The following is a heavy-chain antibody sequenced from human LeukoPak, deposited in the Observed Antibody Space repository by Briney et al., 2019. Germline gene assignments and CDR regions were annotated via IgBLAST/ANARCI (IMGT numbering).Heavy chain of an antibody. D-gene: IGHD6-19*01. CDR2: ISYSGST. V-gene: IGHV4-59*08. CDR1: GGSIRSYY. J-gene: IGHJ5*01. CDR3: ARQAGYNWFDS. Sequence: PSETLSLTCTVSGGSIRSYYWSWIRQPPGKGLEWIGYISYSGSTNYNPSLKSRVTISVDTSKNQFSLKLSSVTAADTAVYYCARQAGYNWFDSWGQGTLVTVSS.